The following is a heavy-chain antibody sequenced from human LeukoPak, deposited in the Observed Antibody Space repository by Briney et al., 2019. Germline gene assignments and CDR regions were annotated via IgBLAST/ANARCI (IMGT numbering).Heavy chain of an antibody. D-gene: IGHD2-15*01. V-gene: IGHV4-34*01. Sequence: SETLSLTCAVYGGSFSGYYWSWIRQPPGKGLEWIGEINHSGSTNYNPSLKSRVTISLDTSKNQFSLRLTSVTAADTAVYYCARGPQYCSGGSCYGWFDPWGQGTLVTVSS. J-gene: IGHJ5*02. CDR3: ARGPQYCSGGSCYGWFDP. CDR1: GGSFSGYY. CDR2: INHSGST.